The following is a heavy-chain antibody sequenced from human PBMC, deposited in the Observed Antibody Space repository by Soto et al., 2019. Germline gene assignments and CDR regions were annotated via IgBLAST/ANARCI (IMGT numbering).Heavy chain of an antibody. CDR2: INHSGST. CDR3: AKSIMRSSSWYLQRGFDP. V-gene: IGHV4-34*01. D-gene: IGHD6-13*01. J-gene: IGHJ5*02. Sequence: SETLSLTCAVYGGSFSGYYWSRIRQPPGKGLEWIGEINHSGSTNYNPSLKSRVTISVDTSKNQFSLKLSSVTAADTAVYYCAKSIMRSSSWYLQRGFDPWGKGTLVTVP. CDR1: GGSFSGYY.